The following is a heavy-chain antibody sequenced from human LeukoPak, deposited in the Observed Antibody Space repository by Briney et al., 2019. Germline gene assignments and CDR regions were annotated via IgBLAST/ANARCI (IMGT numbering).Heavy chain of an antibody. D-gene: IGHD6-13*01. CDR3: ARGARTGIAAAGDY. Sequence: PGGSLRLSCVATGFTFSNYGMHWVRQAPGKGLEWVAVIWHDGSNKYHADSLKGRFTISRDNSKNTLFLQMNSLRAEDTAMYYCARGARTGIAAAGDYWGQGTLVTVSS. CDR2: IWHDGSNK. CDR1: GFTFSNYG. J-gene: IGHJ4*02. V-gene: IGHV3-33*01.